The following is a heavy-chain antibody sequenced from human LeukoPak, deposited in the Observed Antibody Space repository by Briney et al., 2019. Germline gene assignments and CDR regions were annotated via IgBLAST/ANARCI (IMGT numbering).Heavy chain of an antibody. CDR1: GYTFTSYD. CDR2: MNPNSGNT. J-gene: IGHJ6*03. V-gene: IGHV1-8*01. CDR3: ERAVRSAATNYYYYMHV. D-gene: IGHD5-12*01. Sequence: ASVKVSCKASGYTFTSYDINWVRQATGQGLEWMGWMNPNSGNTGYAQKFQGRVTMTRNTSISTAYMQLSSLRSEDTAVYYCERAVRSAATNYYYYMHVWGKGTTVPVSS.